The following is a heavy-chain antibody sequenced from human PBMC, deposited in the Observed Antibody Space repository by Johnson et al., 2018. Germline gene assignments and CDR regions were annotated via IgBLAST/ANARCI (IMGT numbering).Heavy chain of an antibody. CDR1: GFTFSSYA. D-gene: IGHD3-22*01. J-gene: IGHJ3*02. CDR2: VSYDGSNN. V-gene: IGHV3-30*18. Sequence: QVQLVESGGGVVQXGRSXRLXCAASGFTFSSYAMHWVRQAPGKGLEWVAFVSYDGSNNYYTDSVKGRFTISRDNSKNTLFLQINSLRTEDTAVYYCAKIPASYYYDSSTYSAFDIGGQGTMVTVSS. CDR3: AKIPASYYYDSSTYSAFDI.